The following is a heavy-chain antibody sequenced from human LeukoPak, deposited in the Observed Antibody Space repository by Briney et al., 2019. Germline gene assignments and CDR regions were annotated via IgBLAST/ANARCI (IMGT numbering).Heavy chain of an antibody. J-gene: IGHJ4*02. Sequence: PSETLSLTCTVSGGSISSYYWNWIRQPPGKGLEWIGYIYYSGSTNYNPSLKSRVTISVDTSKNQFSLKLSSVTAADTAVYYCARGKVNDYVWGSYRYPMYYFDYWGQGTLVTVSS. CDR1: GGSISSYY. V-gene: IGHV4-59*12. D-gene: IGHD3-16*02. CDR2: IYYSGST. CDR3: ARGKVNDYVWGSYRYPMYYFDY.